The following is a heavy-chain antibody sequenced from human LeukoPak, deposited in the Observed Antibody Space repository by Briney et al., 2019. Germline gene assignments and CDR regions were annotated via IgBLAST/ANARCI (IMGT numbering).Heavy chain of an antibody. CDR3: AREAVYGSGRPFDY. CDR2: IYSGGST. V-gene: IGHV3-66*01. CDR1: GFTVSSNY. Sequence: GGSLRLSCAASGFTVSSNYMSWVRQAPGKGLEWVSVIYSGGSTYYADSVKGRFTISRDNSKNTLYLQMNSPRAEDTAVYYCAREAVYGSGRPFDYWGQGTLVTVSS. J-gene: IGHJ4*02. D-gene: IGHD3-10*01.